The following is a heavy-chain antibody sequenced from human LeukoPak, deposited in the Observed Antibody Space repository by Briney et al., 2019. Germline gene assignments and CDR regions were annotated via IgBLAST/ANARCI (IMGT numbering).Heavy chain of an antibody. V-gene: IGHV4-59*12. Sequence: SETLSLTCTVSGGSISSYYWSWIRQPPGKGLEWIGYIYHSGSTIYNPSLKSRVAISVDTSKNQFSQKLSSVTAADTAVYYCARYSSEEPYHFDYWGQGTLVTVSS. D-gene: IGHD4-11*01. J-gene: IGHJ4*02. CDR3: ARYSSEEPYHFDY. CDR2: IYHSGST. CDR1: GGSISSYY.